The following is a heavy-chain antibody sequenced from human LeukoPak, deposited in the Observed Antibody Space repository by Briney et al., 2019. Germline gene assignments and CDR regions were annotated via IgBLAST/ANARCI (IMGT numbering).Heavy chain of an antibody. J-gene: IGHJ4*02. CDR1: GFTFSSYA. CDR2: ISGSGGST. CDR3: AKDNGYDESYIDY. V-gene: IGHV3-23*01. Sequence: GGSLRLSCAASGFTFSSYAMNWVRQAPGKGLEWVSAISGSGGSTYYADSVKGRFTISRDNSKNTLYLQMNSLRAEDTAVYYCAKDNGYDESYIDYWGQGTLVTVSS. D-gene: IGHD5-12*01.